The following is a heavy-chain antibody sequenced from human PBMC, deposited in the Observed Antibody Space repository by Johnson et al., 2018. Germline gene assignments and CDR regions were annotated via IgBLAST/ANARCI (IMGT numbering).Heavy chain of an antibody. CDR1: GFTFGNYA. D-gene: IGHD3-10*01. Sequence: VQLQESGGGLVQPGRSLTLSCAASGFTFGNYAMHWVRQAPGTGLELVSGISWRRGNIGYADSVKGRFTISRDNAKNSLYLQMSTLRPEDTALYYCAKERQFGEINPMDVWGQGTTVTVSS. CDR3: AKERQFGEINPMDV. V-gene: IGHV3-9*01. J-gene: IGHJ6*02. CDR2: ISWRRGNI.